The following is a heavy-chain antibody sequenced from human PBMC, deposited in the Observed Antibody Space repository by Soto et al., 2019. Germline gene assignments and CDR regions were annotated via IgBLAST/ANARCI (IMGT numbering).Heavy chain of an antibody. J-gene: IGHJ4*02. V-gene: IGHV3-11*01. CDR3: ARDPQRRDGYNFDS. D-gene: IGHD5-12*01. CDR1: GFIFTDYS. CDR2: ITSGGATT. Sequence: GGSLSLSCVASGFIFTDYSMTWIRQAPGKGLEWVSCITSGGATTLYADSVRGRFTISRDNAKKALSLEMNSLRVDDTAVYYCARDPQRRDGYNFDSWGPGTLVTVYS.